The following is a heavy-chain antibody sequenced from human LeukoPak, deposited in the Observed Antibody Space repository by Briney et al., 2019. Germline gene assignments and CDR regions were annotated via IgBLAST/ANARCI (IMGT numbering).Heavy chain of an antibody. V-gene: IGHV3-7*01. J-gene: IGHJ4*02. CDR3: ARFSRSSYGGYYFDY. Sequence: GGSLRLSCAASGFTFNNYWMSWVRQAPGKGLEWVANIKQDGGEKYYVGSVKGRFTVSRDNAKNSLYLQLNSLRAEDTAAFYCARFSRSSYGGYYFDYWGQGTLVTVSS. D-gene: IGHD6-6*01. CDR1: GFTFNNYW. CDR2: IKQDGGEK.